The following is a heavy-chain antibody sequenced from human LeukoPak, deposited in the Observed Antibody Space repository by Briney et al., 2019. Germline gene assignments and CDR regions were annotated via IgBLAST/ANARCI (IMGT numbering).Heavy chain of an antibody. J-gene: IGHJ4*02. CDR2: ISASGANR. CDR1: GFTFNRYG. D-gene: IGHD3-22*01. CDR3: AKDLGIGGSGF. V-gene: IGHV3-23*01. Sequence: GGTLRLSCAASGFTFNRYGMSWVRQAPGKGLEWVSGISASGANRYYADSVKGRFTISRDNSRDTLSVQINSLRAEDTALYYCAKDLGIGGSGFWGQGTLVTVSS.